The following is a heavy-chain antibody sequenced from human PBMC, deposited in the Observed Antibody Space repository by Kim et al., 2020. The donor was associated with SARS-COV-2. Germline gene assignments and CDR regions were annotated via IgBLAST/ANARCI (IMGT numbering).Heavy chain of an antibody. V-gene: IGHV4-59*01. CDR2: T. Sequence: TNSTPSLKSRVTISVDTSKNQFSLKLSSVTAADTAVYYCARNYYGSGRSNWGQGTLVTVSS. CDR3: ARNYYGSGRSN. D-gene: IGHD3-10*01. J-gene: IGHJ4*02.